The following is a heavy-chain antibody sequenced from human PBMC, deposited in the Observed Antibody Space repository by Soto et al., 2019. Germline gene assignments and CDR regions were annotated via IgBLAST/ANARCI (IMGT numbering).Heavy chain of an antibody. V-gene: IGHV1-2*02. D-gene: IGHD6-19*01. CDR2: INPNSGGT. J-gene: IGHJ6*02. CDR3: ARDQSPSSGWPGMDV. CDR1: GYTFPDYY. Sequence: ASVKVSCKASGYTFPDYYMHWVRQAPGQGLEWMGWINPNSGGTNYAQKFQGRVTMTRDTSISTAYMELNRLKSDDTAVYYCARDQSPSSGWPGMDVWGQGTTVTVSS.